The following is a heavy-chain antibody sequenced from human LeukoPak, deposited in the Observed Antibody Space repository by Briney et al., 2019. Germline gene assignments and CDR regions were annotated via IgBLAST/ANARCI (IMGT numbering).Heavy chain of an antibody. CDR2: ISYDGSNK. D-gene: IGHD3-10*01. CDR3: ASPSVSGSFHNPFGY. V-gene: IGHV3-30*04. CDR1: GSTFSSYT. J-gene: IGHJ4*02. Sequence: GRSLRLSCAASGSTFSSYTMHWVRQAPGKGLEGVAVISYDGSNKYYADSVKGRFTISSDNSKNTLYLEMNSLRPEDTAVYYCASPSVSGSFHNPFGYWGQGTLVTVSS.